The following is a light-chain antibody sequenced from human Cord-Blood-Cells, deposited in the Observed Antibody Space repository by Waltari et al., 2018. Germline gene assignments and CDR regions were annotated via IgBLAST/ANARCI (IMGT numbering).Light chain of an antibody. Sequence: EIVMTQSPATLSVSPGERATLSCRASQSVSSNLAWYQQKPGQAPRPLISGASTRATGIPARFSGSGSGTEFTLTISSLQSEDFAVYYCQQYNNWPPTYTFGQGTKLEIK. V-gene: IGKV3-15*01. CDR2: GAS. CDR1: QSVSSN. J-gene: IGKJ2*01. CDR3: QQYNNWPPTYT.